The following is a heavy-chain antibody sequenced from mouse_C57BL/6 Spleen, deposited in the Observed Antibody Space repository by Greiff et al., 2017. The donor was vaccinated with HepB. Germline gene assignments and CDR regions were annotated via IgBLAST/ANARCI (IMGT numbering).Heavy chain of an antibody. J-gene: IGHJ3*01. CDR2: ISYSGST. V-gene: IGHV3-1*01. Sequence: EVKLEESGPGMVKPSQSLSLTCTVTGYSITSGYDWHWIRHFPGNKLEWMGYISYSGSTNYNPSLKSRISITHDTSKNHFFLKLNSVTTEDTATYYCARGELLTLWFAYWGQGTLVTVSA. CDR1: GYSITSGYD. D-gene: IGHD1-1*01. CDR3: ARGELLTLWFAY.